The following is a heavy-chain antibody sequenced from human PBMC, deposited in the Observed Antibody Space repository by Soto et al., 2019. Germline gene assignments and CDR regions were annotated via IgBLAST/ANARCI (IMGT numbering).Heavy chain of an antibody. V-gene: IGHV1-3*01. Sequence: QVQLVQSGAEVKKPGASVKVSCKASGYTFTSYAMHWVRQAPGQRLERMGWINAGNGNTKYSQKFQGRVTITRDTSASTVYMELSSLRSEATSVYYCARETSLLRYFDWLLPGYWGQGTLVTVSS. CDR2: INAGNGNT. CDR3: ARETSLLRYFDWLLPGY. J-gene: IGHJ4*02. CDR1: GYTFTSYA. D-gene: IGHD3-9*01.